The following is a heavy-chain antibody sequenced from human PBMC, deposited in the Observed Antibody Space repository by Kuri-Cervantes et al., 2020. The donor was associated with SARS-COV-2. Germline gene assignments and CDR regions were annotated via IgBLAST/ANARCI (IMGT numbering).Heavy chain of an antibody. CDR1: GGSISSYY. J-gene: IGHJ5*02. CDR2: IYYSGST. V-gene: IGHV4-39*07. CDR3: ARADNGANWFYP. D-gene: IGHD1-14*01. Sequence: LVLLCLTCTVSGGSISSYYWGWIRQPPGKGLEWIGSIYYSGSTYYNPSLKSRVTISVDTSKTQFSLKLSSVTAADTAVYYCARADNGANWFYPWGQGTLVTVSS.